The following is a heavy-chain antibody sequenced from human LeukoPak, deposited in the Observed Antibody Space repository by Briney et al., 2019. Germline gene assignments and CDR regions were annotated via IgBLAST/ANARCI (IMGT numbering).Heavy chain of an antibody. CDR2: VNSNIGDT. Sequence: GASVKVSCKASGYSFTGYYIHWVRQAPGQGLEWMGWVNSNIGDTYYAQKFRGRLAITRDKSITTVHMELSSLRSNDTAVYYCARDVLGYDSSASDWGQGTLVTVSS. CDR3: ARDVLGYDSSASD. CDR1: GYSFTGYY. J-gene: IGHJ4*02. V-gene: IGHV1-2*02. D-gene: IGHD3-22*01.